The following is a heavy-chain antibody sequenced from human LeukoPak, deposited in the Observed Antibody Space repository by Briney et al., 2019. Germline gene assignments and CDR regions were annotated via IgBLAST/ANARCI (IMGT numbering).Heavy chain of an antibody. CDR2: INHSGST. CDR3: ARDRSYSSGWFRRHYFDY. V-gene: IGHV4-34*01. J-gene: IGHJ4*02. D-gene: IGHD6-19*01. CDR1: GGSFSGYY. Sequence: SETLSLTCAVYGGSFSGYYWSWIRQPPGKGLEWIGEINHSGSTNYNPSLKSRITISVDTSKNQFSLKLSSVTAADTAVYYCARDRSYSSGWFRRHYFDYWGQGTLVTVSS.